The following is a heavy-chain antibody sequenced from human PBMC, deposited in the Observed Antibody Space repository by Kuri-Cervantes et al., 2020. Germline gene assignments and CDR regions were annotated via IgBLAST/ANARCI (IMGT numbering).Heavy chain of an antibody. CDR1: GYTLTSYY. CDR2: INPNSGGT. V-gene: IGHV1-2*04. D-gene: IGHD1-26*01. Sequence: ASVKVSCKASGYTLTSYYMHWVRQAPGQGLEWMGWINPNSGGTNYAQKFQGWVTMTRDTSISTAYMELSRLRSDDTAVYYCARDEGGSGSYYDYWGQGTLVTVSS. J-gene: IGHJ4*02. CDR3: ARDEGGSGSYYDY.